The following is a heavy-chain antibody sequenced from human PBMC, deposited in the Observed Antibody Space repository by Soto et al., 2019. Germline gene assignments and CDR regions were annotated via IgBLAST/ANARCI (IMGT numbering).Heavy chain of an antibody. CDR3: AKAMGGYYYDSSGYSSYYGMDV. V-gene: IGHV3-30*18. J-gene: IGHJ6*01. CDR2: ISDDGSNK. Sequence: QVQLVESGGGVVQPGRSLRLSCAASGFTFSSYGMHWVRQAPGKGLEWVAVISDDGSNKYYADSVKGRFTISRDNSKNTLYLQMNSLRAEDTAVYYCAKAMGGYYYDSSGYSSYYGMDVWGRGSTVTVSS. CDR1: GFTFSSYG. D-gene: IGHD3-22*01.